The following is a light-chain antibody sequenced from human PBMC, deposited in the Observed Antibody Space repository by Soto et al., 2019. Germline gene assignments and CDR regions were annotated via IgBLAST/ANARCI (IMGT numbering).Light chain of an antibody. CDR2: GAS. V-gene: IGKV3-15*01. CDR3: QQYNHWHLVT. CDR1: QSISSQ. J-gene: IGKJ4*01. Sequence: EIVMTQSPVTLSVSPGERATLSCRASQSISSQLAWYQQKPGQAPRLLISGASTRAPGIPARFSGGGSGTEFTLTISSLQSKDLSVYYSQQYNHWHLVTFGGETKVAIK.